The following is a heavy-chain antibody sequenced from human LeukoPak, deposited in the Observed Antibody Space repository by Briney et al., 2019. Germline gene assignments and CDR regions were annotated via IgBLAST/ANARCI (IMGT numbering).Heavy chain of an antibody. Sequence: GRSLRLSCAASGFTFSSYGMHWVRQAPGKGLEWVAVISYAGSNKYNADSVKGRFTISTDNSKNTLYLQMNSLRAEDTAVYYCTKYRAAAATTTLTMAMGDATDIWGEGTMVTVSS. CDR1: GFTFSSYG. CDR2: ISYAGSNK. CDR3: TKYRAAAATTTLTMAMGDATDI. V-gene: IGHV3-30*18. D-gene: IGHD6-25*01. J-gene: IGHJ3*02.